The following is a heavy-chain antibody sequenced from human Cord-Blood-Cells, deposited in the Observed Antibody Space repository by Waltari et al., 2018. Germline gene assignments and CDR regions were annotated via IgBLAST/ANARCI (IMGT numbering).Heavy chain of an antibody. Sequence: QVQLVQSGAEVKKPGASVKVSCKASGYTFTGYYMHWVRQAPGQGLEWTGWINPDSGGTNDAQKFQGRVTMTRDTSISTAYMELSRLRSDDTAVYYCARGVLGLYYFDYWGQGTLVTVSS. CDR2: INPDSGGT. CDR3: ARGVLGLYYFDY. D-gene: IGHD7-27*01. J-gene: IGHJ4*02. V-gene: IGHV1-2*02. CDR1: GYTFTGYY.